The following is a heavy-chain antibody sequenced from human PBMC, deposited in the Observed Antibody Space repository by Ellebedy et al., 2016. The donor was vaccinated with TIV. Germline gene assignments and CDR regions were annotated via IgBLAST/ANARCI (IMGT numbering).Heavy chain of an antibody. CDR1: GFSFNTYS. CDR3: AREADCGSDCSSPNDSDY. Sequence: GGSLRLXCAASGFSFNTYSMNWVRQAPGKGLEWVSTISSRSTFRFYADSVKGRFTISRDNVKNSLYLQMSSLRVEDTAVYYCAREADCGSDCSSPNDSDYWGQGTLVTVSS. V-gene: IGHV3-21*06. J-gene: IGHJ4*02. CDR2: ISSRSTFR. D-gene: IGHD2-21*01.